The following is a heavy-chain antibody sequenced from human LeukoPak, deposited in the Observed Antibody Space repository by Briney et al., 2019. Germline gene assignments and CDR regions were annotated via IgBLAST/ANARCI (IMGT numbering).Heavy chain of an antibody. Sequence: KTSETLSLTCTVSGGSISGYYWSWIRQPPGKGLEWIGYIYYSGSSKYNTSLKSRVTMSVDTSKNQFSLKLSSVTAADTAVYYCARGGLENGYHSNDGFDIWGQGTMVTVSS. CDR1: GGSISGYY. D-gene: IGHD3-22*01. CDR2: IYYSGSS. CDR3: ARGGLENGYHSNDGFDI. J-gene: IGHJ3*02. V-gene: IGHV4-59*01.